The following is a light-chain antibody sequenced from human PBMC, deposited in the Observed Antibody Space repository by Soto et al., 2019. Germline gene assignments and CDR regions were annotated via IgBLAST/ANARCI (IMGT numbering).Light chain of an antibody. Sequence: DIQMTQSPSSLSASVGDRVTITCRASQSISSYLIWYQQKPAKAPKLLIYAASSLQSGVPSRFSGGGSGTDFTLTTSSLQPEDFATYYYQQSYSTPRLTFGPGTKVDIK. V-gene: IGKV1-39*01. CDR1: QSISSY. J-gene: IGKJ3*01. CDR3: QQSYSTPRLT. CDR2: AAS.